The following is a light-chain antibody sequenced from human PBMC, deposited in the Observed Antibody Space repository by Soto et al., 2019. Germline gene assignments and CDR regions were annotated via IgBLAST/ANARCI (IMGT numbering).Light chain of an antibody. Sequence: EIVLTQSPGTLSLSPGERATLSCRASQSVSSSYLAWYQQKPGQAPRLLIYGASSRATGIPDRFSRSGSGTDFTLTISRLEPEDFAVYYCQQYGSSPFTFGPGTKVDIK. V-gene: IGKV3-20*01. CDR3: QQYGSSPFT. CDR1: QSVSSSY. CDR2: GAS. J-gene: IGKJ3*01.